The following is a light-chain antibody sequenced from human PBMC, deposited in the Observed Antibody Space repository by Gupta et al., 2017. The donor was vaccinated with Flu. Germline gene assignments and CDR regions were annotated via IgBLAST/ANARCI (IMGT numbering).Light chain of an antibody. J-gene: IGLJ1*01. V-gene: IGLV2-14*01. Sequence: QSALTQPASVSGSPGQSITISCTGTSSDVGRSDYVSWYRQDPGKAPKLVIHDVSNRPSGVSSRFSGSKSGNTASLTISGLQAEDETDYYCSSYTSSSTFYVFGSGTKVTVL. CDR3: SSYTSSSTFYV. CDR2: DVS. CDR1: SSDVGRSDY.